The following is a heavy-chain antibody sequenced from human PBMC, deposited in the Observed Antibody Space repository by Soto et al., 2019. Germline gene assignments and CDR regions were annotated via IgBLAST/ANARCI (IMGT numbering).Heavy chain of an antibody. V-gene: IGHV4-39*01. CDR3: ASPKIAFYNWFDP. CDR2: IYYSGST. J-gene: IGHJ5*02. D-gene: IGHD3-3*02. Sequence: SETLSLTCTVSGGSISSSSYYWGWIRQPPGKGLEWIGSIYYSGSTYYNPYLKSRVTISVDTSKNQFSLKLSSVTAADTAVYYCASPKIAFYNWFDPWGQGTLVTVS. CDR1: GGSISSSSYY.